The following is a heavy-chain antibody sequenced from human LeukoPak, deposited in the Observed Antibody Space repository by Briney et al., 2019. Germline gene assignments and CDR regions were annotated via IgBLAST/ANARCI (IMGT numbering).Heavy chain of an antibody. CDR2: IIPIFGTA. Sequence: SVKVSCKASGGTFSSYAISWVRQAPGQGLEWMGGIIPIFGTANYAQKFQGRVTITADKSTSTAYMELSSLRSEDTAVYYCARDHLTLDYVWGSYRYFDYWGQGTLVTVSS. V-gene: IGHV1-69*06. J-gene: IGHJ4*02. CDR1: GGTFSSYA. CDR3: ARDHLTLDYVWGSYRYFDY. D-gene: IGHD3-16*02.